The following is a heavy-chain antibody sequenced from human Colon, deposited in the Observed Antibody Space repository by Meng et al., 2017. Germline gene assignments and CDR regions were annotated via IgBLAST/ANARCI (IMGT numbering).Heavy chain of an antibody. Sequence: GSLRLSCTVSGASIRSYYWGWMRQPPGKGLEWIGYMYYTGSSHYNPSLQSRVTISVDTSKNQFSLKLSSVTAADTAISYCARDRELLGSGWYDYWGRGTLVTVSS. CDR2: MYYTGSS. J-gene: IGHJ4*02. CDR3: ARDRELLGSGWYDY. CDR1: GASIRSYY. V-gene: IGHV4-59*01. D-gene: IGHD6-19*01.